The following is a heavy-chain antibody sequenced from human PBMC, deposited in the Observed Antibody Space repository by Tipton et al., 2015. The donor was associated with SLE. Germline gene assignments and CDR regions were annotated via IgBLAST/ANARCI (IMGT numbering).Heavy chain of an antibody. J-gene: IGHJ4*02. V-gene: IGHV3-23*01. CDR2: ISGGGSR. D-gene: IGHD3/OR15-3a*01. CDR3: AKFRGQDLGLYYFDS. Sequence: SLRLSCAASGFTFSSGAVGWVRQAPGKGLEGVTTISGGGSRYFADSVKGRFTISRDNSKNTLSLQMNSLRAEDTAVYFCAKFRGQDLGLYYFDSWGQGTLVTVSS. CDR1: GFTFSSGA.